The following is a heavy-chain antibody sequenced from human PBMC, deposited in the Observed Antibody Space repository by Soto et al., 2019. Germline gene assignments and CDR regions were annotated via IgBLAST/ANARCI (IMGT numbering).Heavy chain of an antibody. J-gene: IGHJ6*02. CDR1: GGTFSSYA. V-gene: IGHV1-69*06. CDR2: IIPIFGTA. D-gene: IGHD3-22*01. Sequence: ASVKVSCKASGGTFSSYAISWVRQAPGQGLEWMGGIIPIFGTANYAQKFQGRVTITADKSTSTAYMELSSLRSEDTAVYYCASGSSYYDSSGYYIWGQGTTVTVSS. CDR3: ASGSSYYDSSGYYI.